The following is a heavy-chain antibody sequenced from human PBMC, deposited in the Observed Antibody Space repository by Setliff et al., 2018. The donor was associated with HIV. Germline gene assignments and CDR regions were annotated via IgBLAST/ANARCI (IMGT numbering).Heavy chain of an antibody. J-gene: IGHJ3*02. Sequence: GESLKISCKGSGYSFINYWIGWARQMPGKGLEWIAIIYPSDSDIKYSPSFQGQVAISADKSINTAYLRWSSLKASDTAIYYCAKSHGDFWSGADAFDIWGQGTMVTVSS. CDR3: AKSHGDFWSGADAFDI. D-gene: IGHD3-3*01. V-gene: IGHV5-51*01. CDR1: GYSFINYW. CDR2: IYPSDSDI.